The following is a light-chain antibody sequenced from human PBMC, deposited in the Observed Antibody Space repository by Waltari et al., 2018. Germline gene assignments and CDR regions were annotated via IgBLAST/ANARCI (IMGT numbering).Light chain of an antibody. Sequence: QSGLTQPASVSGSPGQSITISCPGTRSAIGSYNFVSWYQQHPGKAPKLVIFDVSRWPSGVSHRFSGSKSGNTASLTISGLQAEDEAAYYCASYTSANTVLFGGGTKVTVL. V-gene: IGLV2-14*03. CDR1: RSAIGSYNF. CDR2: DVS. CDR3: ASYTSANTVL. J-gene: IGLJ2*01.